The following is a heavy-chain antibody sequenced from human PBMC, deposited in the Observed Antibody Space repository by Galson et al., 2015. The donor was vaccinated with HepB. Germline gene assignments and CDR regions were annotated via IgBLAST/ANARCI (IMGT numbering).Heavy chain of an antibody. Sequence: SETLSLTCTVSGASISGYYWSWIRQPPGMGLEWIGLIYYGGSTNYNPSLKSRATILVDTSKNQVSLRLTSVTAADTAVYYCASGYSGYNFDHWGQGTLVTVSS. J-gene: IGHJ4*02. CDR1: GASISGYY. V-gene: IGHV4-59*08. CDR2: IYYGGST. D-gene: IGHD5-12*01. CDR3: ASGYSGYNFDH.